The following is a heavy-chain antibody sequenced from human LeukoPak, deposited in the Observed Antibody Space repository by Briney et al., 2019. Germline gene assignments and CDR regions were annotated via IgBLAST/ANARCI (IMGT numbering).Heavy chain of an antibody. J-gene: IGHJ4*02. CDR2: MCTGGSNT. V-gene: IGHV3-23*01. CDR1: GFTFSSYD. CDR3: AKDESSILTGYTK. D-gene: IGHD3-9*01. Sequence: GGSLRLSCAASGFTFSSYDMSWVRQAPGKGLDWVSTMCTGGSNTYYADSVKGRFTISRDNSKNTLCLQMNSLRAEDTAVYYCAKDESSILTGYTKWGQGTLVTVSS.